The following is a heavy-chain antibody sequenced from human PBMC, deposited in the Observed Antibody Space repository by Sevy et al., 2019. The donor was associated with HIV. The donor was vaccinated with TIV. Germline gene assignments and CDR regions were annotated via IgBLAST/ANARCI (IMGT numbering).Heavy chain of an antibody. CDR2: INPNSGGT. CDR3: ARTTNDSSEYYFDY. D-gene: IGHD3-22*01. J-gene: IGHJ4*02. Sequence: ASVKVSCKASGYTFTGYYMHWVRQAPGQGLEWMGWINPNSGGTNYAQKFQGRVTMTRDTSISTAYMELSRLRSDDTAVYYCARTTNDSSEYYFDYWGQGTLVTVSS. V-gene: IGHV1-2*02. CDR1: GYTFTGYY.